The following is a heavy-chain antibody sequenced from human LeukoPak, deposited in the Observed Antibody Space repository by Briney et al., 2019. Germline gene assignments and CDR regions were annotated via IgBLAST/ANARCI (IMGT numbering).Heavy chain of an antibody. Sequence: SQTLSLTCTVSGGSISSGDYYWSWICQPPGKGLEWIGYIYYSGSTYYNPSLKSRVTISVDTSKNQFSLKLSSVTAADTAVYYCAGGSLAARRPLFDYWGQGTLVTVSS. J-gene: IGHJ4*02. CDR2: IYYSGST. D-gene: IGHD6-6*01. CDR3: AGGSLAARRPLFDY. V-gene: IGHV4-30-4*01. CDR1: GGSISSGDYY.